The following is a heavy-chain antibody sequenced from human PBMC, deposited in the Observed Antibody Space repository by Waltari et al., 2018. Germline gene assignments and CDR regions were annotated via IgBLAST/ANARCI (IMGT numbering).Heavy chain of an antibody. CDR1: GFAVEYYG. V-gene: IGHV3-7*01. D-gene: IGHD4-4*01. J-gene: IGHJ3*02. CDR2: IRKEGGEE. CDR3: ARDSAPYSNYADAIDI. Sequence: EVQLVECGGGLVQLGGSLRVSCVACGFAVEYYGMSWVRQAQGKGLEWVASIRKEGGEEYYVDSVKGRFTVSRNNATNSLHLHMDSLRVEDTAIYYCARDSAPYSNYADAIDIWGQGTMVIVSS.